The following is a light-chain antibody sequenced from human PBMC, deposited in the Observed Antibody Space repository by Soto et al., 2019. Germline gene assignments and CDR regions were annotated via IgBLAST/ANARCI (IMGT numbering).Light chain of an antibody. V-gene: IGKV3-15*01. CDR2: GAS. CDR3: QQYNNWPWT. J-gene: IGKJ1*01. CDR1: QSISDT. Sequence: EIVMTQSPVTLSVSPGGIATLSCRASQSISDTLAWYQQKPGQAPRLLIHGASTRAPGFPARFSGSGSGTDFTHTISSLQSEDFAVYYCQQYNNWPWTFGQGTKVDIK.